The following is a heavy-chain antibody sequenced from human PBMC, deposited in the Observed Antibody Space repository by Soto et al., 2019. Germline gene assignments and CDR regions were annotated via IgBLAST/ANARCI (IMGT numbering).Heavy chain of an antibody. CDR1: GGSFSGYY. Sequence: SETLSLTCAVYGGSFSGYYWSWIRQPPGKGLEWIGEINHSGSTNYNPSLKSRVTISVDTSKNQFSLKLSSVTAADTAVYYCARGSLLVGATRYFDYWGQGTLVTVSS. CDR2: INHSGST. V-gene: IGHV4-34*01. CDR3: ARGSLLVGATRYFDY. D-gene: IGHD1-26*01. J-gene: IGHJ4*02.